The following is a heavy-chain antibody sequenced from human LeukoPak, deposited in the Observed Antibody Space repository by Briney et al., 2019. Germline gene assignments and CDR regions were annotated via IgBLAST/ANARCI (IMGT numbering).Heavy chain of an antibody. CDR1: GFTVSSNY. J-gene: IGHJ6*02. CDR3: ARVRSGITIFGVVIMEGMDV. Sequence: PGGSLRPSCAASGFTVSSNYMSWVRQAPGKGLEWVSVIYSGGSTYYADSVKGRFTISRDNSKNTLYLQMNSLRAEDTAVYYCARVRSGITIFGVVIMEGMDVWGQGTTVTVSS. D-gene: IGHD3-3*01. CDR2: IYSGGST. V-gene: IGHV3-66*01.